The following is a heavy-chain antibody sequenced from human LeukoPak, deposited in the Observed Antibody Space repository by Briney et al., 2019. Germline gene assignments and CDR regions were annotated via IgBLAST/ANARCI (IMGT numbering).Heavy chain of an antibody. Sequence: SETLSLTCAVYGGSFSGYYWSWIRQPPGKGLEWIGEINHSGSTNYNPSLKSRVTISADTSKNQFSLKLSSVTAADTAVYYCASKKNPGIAAAGPSWFDPWGQGTLVTVSS. CDR1: GGSFSGYY. CDR3: ASKKNPGIAAAGPSWFDP. D-gene: IGHD6-13*01. V-gene: IGHV4-34*01. CDR2: INHSGST. J-gene: IGHJ5*02.